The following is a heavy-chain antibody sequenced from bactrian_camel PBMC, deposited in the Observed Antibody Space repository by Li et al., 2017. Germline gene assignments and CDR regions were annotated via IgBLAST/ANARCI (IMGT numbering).Heavy chain of an antibody. CDR2: IYRFSGRT. CDR3: SDLGTPTTT. V-gene: IGHV3S40*01. CDR1: GDTVSSYY. Sequence: VQLVESGGGSVQVGGSLRLSCAATGDTVSSYYEGWFRQAPGKEREGVATIYRFSGRTYYADSVKGRFTISKHNTKNIVYLEMNSLRSEDTALYYCSDLGTPTTTWGQGTQVTVS. J-gene: IGHJ6*01.